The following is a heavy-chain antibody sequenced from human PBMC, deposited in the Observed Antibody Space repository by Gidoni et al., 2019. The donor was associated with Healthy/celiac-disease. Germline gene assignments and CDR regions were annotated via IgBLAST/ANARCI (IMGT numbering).Heavy chain of an antibody. CDR1: GYTFTSYA. Sequence: QVQLVQSGAEVKKPGASVKVSCKASGYTFTSYAMHWVRQAPGQRLEWMGWINAGNGNTKYSQKFQGRVTMTRDTSASTDYMELSSLRSEDTAVYYCGLLWFGELSSWGQGTLVTVAS. J-gene: IGHJ5*02. CDR3: GLLWFGELSS. V-gene: IGHV1-3*01. CDR2: INAGNGNT. D-gene: IGHD3-10*01.